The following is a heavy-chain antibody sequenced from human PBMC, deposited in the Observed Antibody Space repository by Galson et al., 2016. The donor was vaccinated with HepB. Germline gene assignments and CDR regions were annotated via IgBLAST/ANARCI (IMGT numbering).Heavy chain of an antibody. CDR3: ATGLTTFEH. J-gene: IGHJ4*02. D-gene: IGHD4-11*01. Sequence: SLRLSCAPSGFIFTTYAMNWVRQAPGKGLEWISYIDNSVGAIYYTDSVGGRFTISRDNAKNSLYLQMNSLRDEDTAVYYCATGLTTFEHWGQGTLVTVSS. V-gene: IGHV3-48*02. CDR1: GFIFTTYA. CDR2: IDNSVGAI.